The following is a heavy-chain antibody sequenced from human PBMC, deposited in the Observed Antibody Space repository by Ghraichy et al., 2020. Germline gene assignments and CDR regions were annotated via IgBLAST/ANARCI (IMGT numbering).Heavy chain of an antibody. CDR2: ISSSGTYI. CDR1: GFTFSRYS. CDR3: AKIHYGDYFDY. Sequence: GGSLRLSCAASGFTFSRYSLTWVRQAPGKGLEWVSSISSSGTYIYYADSLKGRFTISRDNAKNSLYLQLNSLRACDTAVYYCAKIHYGDYFDYWGQGTLVTVSS. D-gene: IGHD4-17*01. J-gene: IGHJ4*02. V-gene: IGHV3-21*01.